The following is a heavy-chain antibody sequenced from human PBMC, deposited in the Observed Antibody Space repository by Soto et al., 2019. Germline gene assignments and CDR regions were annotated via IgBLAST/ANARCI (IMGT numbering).Heavy chain of an antibody. J-gene: IGHJ4*02. CDR3: ATAPGPY. CDR2: IYYSGTT. D-gene: IGHD2-21*02. CDR1: GGSISSSSYY. Sequence: SETLSLTCTVSGGSISSSSYYWGWIRQPPGKGLEWIGYIYYSGTTNYNPSLKSRVTISVDTSKNQFSLKLSSVTAADTAVYYCATAPGPYWGQGTLVTVS. V-gene: IGHV4-61*05.